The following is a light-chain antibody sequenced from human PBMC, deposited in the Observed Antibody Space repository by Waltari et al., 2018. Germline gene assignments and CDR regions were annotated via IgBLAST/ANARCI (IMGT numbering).Light chain of an antibody. Sequence: VLTQSPGTLSLSPGERATFSCTSSHNLTKRYLAWYQQKPGQAHRLIFYGASSRAAGIPDRVSGSGSGTDFTLSISRLVPDDASVDYCRQHGSSILYTFGQGTKLEIK. CDR3: RQHGSSILYT. CDR1: HNLTKRY. J-gene: IGKJ2*01. CDR2: GAS. V-gene: IGKV3-20*01.